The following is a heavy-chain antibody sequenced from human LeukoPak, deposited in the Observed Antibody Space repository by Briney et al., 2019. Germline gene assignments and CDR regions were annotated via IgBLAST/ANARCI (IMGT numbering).Heavy chain of an antibody. CDR1: GFTVSSNY. Sequence: PGGSPRLSCAASGFTVSSNYMSWVRQAPGKGLEWVSVIYSGGSTYYADSVKGRFTISRDNSKNTPYLQMNSLRAEDTAVYYCARDRVGATRYDAFDIWGQGTMVTVSS. CDR3: ARDRVGATRYDAFDI. V-gene: IGHV3-66*02. D-gene: IGHD1-26*01. J-gene: IGHJ3*02. CDR2: IYSGGST.